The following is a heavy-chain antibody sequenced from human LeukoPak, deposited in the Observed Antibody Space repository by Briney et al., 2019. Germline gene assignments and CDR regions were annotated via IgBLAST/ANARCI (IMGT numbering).Heavy chain of an antibody. V-gene: IGHV1-69*04. CDR3: AKDISPSIAVAGFDY. D-gene: IGHD6-19*01. CDR1: GGTFSSYA. J-gene: IGHJ4*02. CDR2: IIPILGIA. Sequence: ASVKVSCKASGGTFSSYAISWVRQAPGQGLEWMGRIIPILGIANYAQKFQGRVTITADKSTSTAYMELSSLRAEDTALYYCAKDISPSIAVAGFDYWGQGTLVTVSS.